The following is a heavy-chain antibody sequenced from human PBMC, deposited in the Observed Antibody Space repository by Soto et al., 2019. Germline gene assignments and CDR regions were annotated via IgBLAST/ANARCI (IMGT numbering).Heavy chain of an antibody. CDR2: INHSGST. CDR1: GGSFSGYY. D-gene: IGHD1-26*01. CDR3: ARGRSFGYYYGMDV. J-gene: IGHJ6*02. V-gene: IGHV4-34*01. Sequence: SETLSLTCAVYGGSFSGYYWSWIRQPPGKGLEWIGEINHSGSTNYNPSLKSRVTISVDTSKNQFSLKLSSVTAADTAVYYCARGRSFGYYYGMDVWGQGTTVTVSS.